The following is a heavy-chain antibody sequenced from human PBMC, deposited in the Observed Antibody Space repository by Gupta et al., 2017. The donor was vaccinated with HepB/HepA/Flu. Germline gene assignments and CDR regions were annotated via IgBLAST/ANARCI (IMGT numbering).Heavy chain of an antibody. Sequence: QVQLQESGPGLVQPSQTLSLTCTVSGGSISAGGYYWEWIRQFPGKGLEWIGYIYYSGSAYYNPSLKSRVTMSVDRSKNQFFLNLVSVTAADTAVYYCAKGGVVPTVTRFDPWGQGILVTVSS. CDR3: AKGGVVPTVTRFDP. CDR2: IYYSGSA. J-gene: IGHJ5*01. V-gene: IGHV4-31*03. CDR1: GGSISAGGYY. D-gene: IGHD5-12*01.